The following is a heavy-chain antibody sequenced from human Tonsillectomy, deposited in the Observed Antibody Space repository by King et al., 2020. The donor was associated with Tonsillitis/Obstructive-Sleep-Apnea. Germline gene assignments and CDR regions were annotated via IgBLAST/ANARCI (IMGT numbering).Heavy chain of an antibody. CDR2: IIVSSSYI. J-gene: IGHJ3*02. Sequence: VQLVESGGGLVKPGGSLRLSCAASGFIFSSYSMNWVRQAPGKGLEWVSSIIVSSSYIYYADSVKGRFTISRDNAKNSLYLQMNSLRDEDTAVYYCARDSDDAFDIWGQGTMVTVSS. V-gene: IGHV3-21*01. CDR3: ARDSDDAFDI. CDR1: GFIFSSYS.